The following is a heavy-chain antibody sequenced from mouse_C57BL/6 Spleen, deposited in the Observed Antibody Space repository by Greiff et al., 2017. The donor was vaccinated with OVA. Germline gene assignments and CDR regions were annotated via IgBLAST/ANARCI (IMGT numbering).Heavy chain of an antibody. J-gene: IGHJ2*01. D-gene: IGHD4-1*01. CDR3: ARSYPNWDYFDC. V-gene: IGHV1-76*01. CDR1: GYTFTDYY. Sequence: VQLVESGAELVRPGASVKLSCKASGYTFTDYYINWVKQRPGQGLEWIARIYPGSGNTYYNEKFKGKATLTAEKSSSTAYMQLSRLTSEDSGVYFCARSYPNWDYFDCWGQGTTLTGSS. CDR2: IYPGSGNT.